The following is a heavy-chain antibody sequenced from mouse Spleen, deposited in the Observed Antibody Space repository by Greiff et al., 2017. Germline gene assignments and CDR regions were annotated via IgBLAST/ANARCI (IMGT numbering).Heavy chain of an antibody. CDR1: GFSLTSYG. J-gene: IGHJ4*01. D-gene: IGHD1-1*01. CDR3: AKNKDYGSSYYAMDY. Sequence: VQLVESGPGLVQPSQSLSITCTVSGFSLTSYGVHWVRQSPGKGLEWLGVIWRGGSTDYNAAFMSRLSITKDNSKSQVFFKMNSLQADDTARYYCAKNKDYGSSYYAMDYWGQGTSVTVSS. CDR2: IWRGGST. V-gene: IGHV2-5*01.